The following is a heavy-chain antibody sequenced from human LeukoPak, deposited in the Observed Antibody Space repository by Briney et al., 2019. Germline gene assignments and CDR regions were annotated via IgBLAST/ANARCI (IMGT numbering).Heavy chain of an antibody. CDR3: ARDRVAVAGKEHFDY. CDR2: IIPILGIA. D-gene: IGHD6-19*01. J-gene: IGHJ4*02. CDR1: GYTFSRYA. Sequence: GASVKVSCKTSGYTFSRYAISWVRQAPGQGLEWMGRIIPILGIANYAQKFQGRVTITADKSTSTAYMELSSLRSEDTAVYYCARDRVAVAGKEHFDYWGQGTLVTVSS. V-gene: IGHV1-69*04.